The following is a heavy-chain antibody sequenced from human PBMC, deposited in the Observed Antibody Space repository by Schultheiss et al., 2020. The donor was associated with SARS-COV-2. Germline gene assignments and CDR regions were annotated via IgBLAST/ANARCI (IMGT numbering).Heavy chain of an antibody. CDR3: ARDSLGYFDY. Sequence: SETLSLTCAVYGGSFSGYYWSWIRQHPGGGLEFIGHIHYSGTTYYNPSLKSLVTISVDTSKNQFPLKLSSVTAADTAVYYCARDSLGYFDYWGQGTLVTVSS. CDR2: IHYSGTT. J-gene: IGHJ4*02. D-gene: IGHD3-16*01. CDR1: GGSFSGYY. V-gene: IGHV4-34*01.